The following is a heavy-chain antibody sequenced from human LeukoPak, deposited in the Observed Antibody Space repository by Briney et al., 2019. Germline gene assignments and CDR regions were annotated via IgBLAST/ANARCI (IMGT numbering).Heavy chain of an antibody. D-gene: IGHD5-12*01. CDR1: GFIFSSYA. Sequence: GGSLRLSCAASGFIFSSYAMSWVRQAPGKGLEWVSYISSRGGTIYYADSVKGRFTISRDNAKNSLYLQMNSLRAEDTAVYYCARDRGLRLPYYYGLDVWGKGTTVTVSS. CDR3: ARDRGLRLPYYYGLDV. J-gene: IGHJ6*04. CDR2: ISSRGGTI. V-gene: IGHV3-48*03.